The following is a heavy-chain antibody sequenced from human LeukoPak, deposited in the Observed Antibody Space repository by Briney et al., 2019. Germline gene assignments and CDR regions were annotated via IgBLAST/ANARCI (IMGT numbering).Heavy chain of an antibody. D-gene: IGHD4-17*01. Sequence: GGSLRLSCAASGFTVSSNYMSWVRQAPGKGLEWVSVIYSGGSTYYADSVKGRFTISRDNSKNTLYLQMNSLRAEDTAVYFCARDPNGDYIGTFDMWGRGTMVSVSS. V-gene: IGHV3-66*01. CDR2: IYSGGST. J-gene: IGHJ3*02. CDR1: GFTVSSNY. CDR3: ARDPNGDYIGTFDM.